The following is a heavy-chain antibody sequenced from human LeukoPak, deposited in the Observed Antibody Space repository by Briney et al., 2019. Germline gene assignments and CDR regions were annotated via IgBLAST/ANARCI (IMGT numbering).Heavy chain of an antibody. CDR2: IYYSGST. J-gene: IGHJ5*02. CDR1: GFTVSNNY. Sequence: GSLRLSCAASGFTVSNNYMSWVRQPPGKGLEWIGSIYYSGSTYYNPSLKSRVTISVDTSKNQFSLKLSSVTAADTAVYYCARARIAAAGSSPNWFDPWGQGTLVTVSS. D-gene: IGHD6-13*01. V-gene: IGHV4-39*07. CDR3: ARARIAAAGSSPNWFDP.